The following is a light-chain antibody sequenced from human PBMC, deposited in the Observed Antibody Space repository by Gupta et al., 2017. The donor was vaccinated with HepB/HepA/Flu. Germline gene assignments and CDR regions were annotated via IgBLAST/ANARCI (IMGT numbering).Light chain of an antibody. Sequence: EVVLTQSPGTLSLSPGERATLSCRASQSVSSSYLAWYQQKPGQAPRLLIYGASSRASGIPDRFSGSGSGTDFTLTISRLEPEDFAVYYCQHYGSSRWACGQGTKVEIK. J-gene: IGKJ1*01. V-gene: IGKV3-20*01. CDR2: GAS. CDR1: QSVSSSY. CDR3: QHYGSSRWA.